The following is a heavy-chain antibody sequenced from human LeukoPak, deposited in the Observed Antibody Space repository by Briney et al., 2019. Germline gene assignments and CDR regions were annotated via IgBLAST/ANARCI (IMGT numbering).Heavy chain of an antibody. CDR3: ARHQWVGPFDS. V-gene: IGHV4-4*07. D-gene: IGHD6-19*01. Sequence: PPQTPSPSRTVSGVSISSYYCTWIRQPAGKGLEWIGRIHTSGNTNYSPALKSRVTMSADTSTNQVSLKLYSVTAADTAVYFCARHQWVGPFDSWGEGPLVAVSS. J-gene: IGHJ4*02. CDR1: GVSISSYY. CDR2: IHTSGNT.